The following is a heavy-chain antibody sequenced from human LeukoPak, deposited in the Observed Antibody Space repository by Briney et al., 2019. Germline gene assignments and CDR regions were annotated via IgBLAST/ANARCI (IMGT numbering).Heavy chain of an antibody. J-gene: IGHJ6*02. CDR1: GGTFSSYA. D-gene: IGHD6-13*01. V-gene: IGHV1-69*04. CDR3: ARVMGPGIAAAGTSYYYYGMDV. Sequence: GASVKVSCKASGGTFSSYAISWVRQAPGQGLEWMGRIIPILGIANYAQKFQGRVTITADKSTSTAYMELSSLRSEDTAVYYCARVMGPGIAAAGTSYYYYGMDVWGQGTTVTVSS. CDR2: IIPILGIA.